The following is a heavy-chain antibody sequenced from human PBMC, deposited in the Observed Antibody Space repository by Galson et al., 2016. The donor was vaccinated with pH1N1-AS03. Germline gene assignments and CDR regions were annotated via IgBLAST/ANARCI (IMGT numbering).Heavy chain of an antibody. D-gene: IGHD2-2*01. Sequence: SLRLSCAASEFTFSDYGMHWVRQAPGKGLEWVAVIWYDGSNTYYADSVKGRFTISRDNSKNTLYLQMNSLRAEDTAVYYCARNKAGYCTSTTCYGLDVWGQGTTFTVSS. J-gene: IGHJ6*02. V-gene: IGHV3-33*01. CDR1: EFTFSDYG. CDR3: ARNKAGYCTSTTCYGLDV. CDR2: IWYDGSNT.